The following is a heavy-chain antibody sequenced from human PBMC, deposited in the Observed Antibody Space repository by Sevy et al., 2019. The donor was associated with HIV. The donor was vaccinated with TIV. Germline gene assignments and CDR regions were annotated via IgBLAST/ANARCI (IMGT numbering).Heavy chain of an antibody. J-gene: IGHJ6*02. CDR3: AKAQGYYGSGSYLVGYYYGMDV. CDR1: GFTFSSYA. V-gene: IGHV3-23*01. CDR2: ISGSGGST. D-gene: IGHD3-10*01. Sequence: GGSLRLSCAASGFTFSSYAMSWVRQAPGKGLEWVSAISGSGGSTYYADSVKGGFTISRDNSKNTLYLQMNSLRAEDTAVYYCAKAQGYYGSGSYLVGYYYGMDVWGQGTTVTVSS.